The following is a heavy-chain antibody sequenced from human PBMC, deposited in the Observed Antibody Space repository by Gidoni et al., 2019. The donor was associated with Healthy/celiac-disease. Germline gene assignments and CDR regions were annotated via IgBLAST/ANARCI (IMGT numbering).Heavy chain of an antibody. Sequence: VQLVESGGGVVQPGRSLRLSCAASGFTFSSYGMHWFRQAPGKGLEWVAVIWYDGSNKYYADSVKGRFTISRDNSKNTLYLQMNSLRAEDTAVYYCARASKGLLDYWGQGTLVTVSS. J-gene: IGHJ4*02. CDR1: GFTFSSYG. V-gene: IGHV3-33*01. CDR2: IWYDGSNK. CDR3: ARASKGLLDY. D-gene: IGHD5-18*01.